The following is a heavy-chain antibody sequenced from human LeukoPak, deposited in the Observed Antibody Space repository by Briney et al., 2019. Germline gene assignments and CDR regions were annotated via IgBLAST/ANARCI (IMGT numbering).Heavy chain of an antibody. D-gene: IGHD5-18*01. CDR3: ARDQYSYGHDAFDI. CDR2: IKQDGSEK. Sequence: GGSLRLSCAASGFTFSSYWMSWVRQAPGEGLEWVANIKQDGSEKYYVDSVKGRFTISRDNAKNSLYLQMNSLRAEDTAVYYCARDQYSYGHDAFDIWGQGTMVTVSS. J-gene: IGHJ3*02. CDR1: GFTFSSYW. V-gene: IGHV3-7*01.